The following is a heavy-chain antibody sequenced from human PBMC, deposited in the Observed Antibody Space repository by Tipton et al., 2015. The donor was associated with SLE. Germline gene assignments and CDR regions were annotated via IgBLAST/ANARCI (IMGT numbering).Heavy chain of an antibody. V-gene: IGHV4-4*02. D-gene: IGHD1-1*01. CDR2: IYPSGTT. J-gene: IGHJ4*02. Sequence: TLSLTCAVSGDSITSSYWWSWVRQPPGKGLEWIGEIYPSGTTNYNPSLKSRVTILVDKSKNHFSLDLTSVTAADTAAYYCARHLRGANAFDYWGQGTLVTVSS. CDR3: ARHLRGANAFDY. CDR1: GDSITSSYW.